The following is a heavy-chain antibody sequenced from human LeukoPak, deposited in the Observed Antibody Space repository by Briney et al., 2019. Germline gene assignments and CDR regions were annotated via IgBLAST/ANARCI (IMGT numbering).Heavy chain of an antibody. CDR3: ATGIAVAAPDY. CDR2: ISAYNGNT. V-gene: IGHV1-18*01. CDR1: GGIFSSYA. Sequence: GASVKVSCKASGGIFSSYAISWVRQAPGQGLEWMGWISAYNGNTNYAQKLQGRVTMTTDTSTSTAYVELRSLRSDDTAVYYCATGIAVAAPDYWGQGTLVTVSS. D-gene: IGHD6-19*01. J-gene: IGHJ4*02.